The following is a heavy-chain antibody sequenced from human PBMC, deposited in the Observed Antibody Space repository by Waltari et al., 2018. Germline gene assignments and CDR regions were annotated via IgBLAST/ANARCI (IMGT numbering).Heavy chain of an antibody. D-gene: IGHD2-15*01. Sequence: EVQLVESGGGLVKPGGSGRLSCAASGFTVSSYSMNWVRQAPGKGLELVSSIRTSSSYLSYADSVKGRFTISRDNAKNSLYLQMNSLRAEDTAVYYCARGRFCSGGSCHHYFDYWGQGTLVTVSS. J-gene: IGHJ4*02. V-gene: IGHV3-21*01. CDR3: ARGRFCSGGSCHHYFDY. CDR2: IRTSSSYL. CDR1: GFTVSSYS.